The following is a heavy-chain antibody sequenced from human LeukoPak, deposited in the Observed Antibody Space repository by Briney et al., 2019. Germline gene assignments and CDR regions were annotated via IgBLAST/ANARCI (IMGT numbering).Heavy chain of an antibody. CDR1: GFTFSSYA. J-gene: IGHJ4*02. Sequence: GGSLRLSCAASGFTFSSYAMSWVRQAPGKGLEWVSAISGSGGSTYYADSVKGRFTISRDNSENTLYLQMNSLRAEDTAVYYCAKDPDYDILTGVMWGQGTLVTVSS. D-gene: IGHD3-9*01. CDR2: ISGSGGST. CDR3: AKDPDYDILTGVM. V-gene: IGHV3-23*01.